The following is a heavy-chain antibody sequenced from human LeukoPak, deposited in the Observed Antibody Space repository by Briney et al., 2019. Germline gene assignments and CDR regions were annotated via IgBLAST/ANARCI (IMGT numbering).Heavy chain of an antibody. CDR1: GGSFSGYY. CDR3: ARADPYYYDSSGYYPYSFDY. J-gene: IGHJ4*02. V-gene: IGHV4-34*01. D-gene: IGHD3-22*01. Sequence: EASETLSLTCAVYGGSFSGYYWSWIRQPPGKGLEWIGEINHSGSTNYNPSLKSRVTISVDTSKNQFSLKLSSVTAADTAVYYCARADPYYYDSSGYYPYSFDYWGQGTLVTVSS. CDR2: INHSGST.